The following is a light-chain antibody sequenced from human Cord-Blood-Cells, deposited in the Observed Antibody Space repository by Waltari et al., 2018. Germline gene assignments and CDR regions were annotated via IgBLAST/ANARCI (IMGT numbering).Light chain of an antibody. J-gene: IGKJ4*01. V-gene: IGKV4-1*01. CDR1: QSVLYSSNNKNY. CDR3: QQYYSTPLT. CDR2: WAS. Sequence: DIVMNQSPASLAVSLAERATINCKSSQSVLYSSNNKNYVAWYQQKTGQPPKLLIYWASTRESGVPDRFSGSGSGTDFTLTISSLQAEDVAVYCCQQYYSTPLTFGGGTKVEIK.